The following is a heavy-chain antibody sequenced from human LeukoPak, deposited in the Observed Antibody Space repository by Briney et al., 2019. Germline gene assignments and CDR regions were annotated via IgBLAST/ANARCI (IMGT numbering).Heavy chain of an antibody. V-gene: IGHV3-33*06. Sequence: GGSLRLSCTASGFSFGSYGIHWVRQAPGKGLEWVAVIWYDGSNKYYGESVKGRFNISRDNAKNTVYLQMNGLRVEDTAVYYCAKGGGYYSGYCEHWGQGALVSVSS. CDR1: GFSFGSYG. CDR3: AKGGGYYSGYCEH. J-gene: IGHJ4*02. CDR2: IWYDGSNK. D-gene: IGHD2-15*01.